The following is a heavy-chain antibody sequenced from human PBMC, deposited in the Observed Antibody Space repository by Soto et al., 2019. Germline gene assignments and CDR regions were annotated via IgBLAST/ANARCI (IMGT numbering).Heavy chain of an antibody. V-gene: IGHV3-7*01. J-gene: IGHJ4*02. CDR3: ARDITKGACYLDY. CDR2: INEDGSVK. D-gene: IGHD1-20*01. Sequence: EVQLVESGGGLVQPGGSLRLSCAASGFTFSSYWMTWVRQAPGRGLEWVANINEDGSVKGYADSVKGRFTISRDNARNSLNLQMNSLRAEDTAVYYCARDITKGACYLDYWGQGTLITVSS. CDR1: GFTFSSYW.